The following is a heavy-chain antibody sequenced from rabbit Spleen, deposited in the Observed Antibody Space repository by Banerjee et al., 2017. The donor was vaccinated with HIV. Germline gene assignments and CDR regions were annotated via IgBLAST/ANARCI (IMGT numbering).Heavy chain of an antibody. J-gene: IGHJ4*01. V-gene: IGHV1S7*01. CDR2: IDPVFGIT. D-gene: IGHD4-1*01. CDR3: VREVAARFKL. Sequence: QLEESGGGLVQPGGSLKLSCKASGFTLSSYYMNWVRQAPGKGLEWIGYIDPVFGITYFANWVNGRFTISSHNAQNTLFLQLNSLTAADTATYFCVREVAARFKLWGPNTLVTVS. CDR1: GFTLSSYY.